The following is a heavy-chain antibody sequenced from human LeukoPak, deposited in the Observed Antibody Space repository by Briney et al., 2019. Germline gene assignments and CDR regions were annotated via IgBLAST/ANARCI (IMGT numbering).Heavy chain of an antibody. D-gene: IGHD3-3*01. CDR2: INHSGST. Sequence: PSETLSLTCAVYGGSFSGYYWSWIRQPPGKGLEWIGEINHSGSTNYNPSLKSRVTISVDTSKNQFSLRLSSVTAADTAVYYCARAVTIFGVPRYYFDYWGQGTLVTVSS. CDR3: ARAVTIFGVPRYYFDY. V-gene: IGHV4-34*01. CDR1: GGSFSGYY. J-gene: IGHJ4*02.